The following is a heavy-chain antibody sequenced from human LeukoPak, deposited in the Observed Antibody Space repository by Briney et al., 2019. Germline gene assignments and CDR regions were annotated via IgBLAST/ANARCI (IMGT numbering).Heavy chain of an antibody. Sequence: ASVKVSCKASGYTFTSYCISWVRQAPGQGLEWMGCISADNGDTNYAQNLQGRVTMTTDTSTSTAYMELRSLRSDDSAVYYCARTEIAVAGTGGDYYYYYGMDVWGQGTTVTVSS. V-gene: IGHV1-18*01. CDR2: ISADNGDT. CDR3: ARTEIAVAGTGGDYYYYYGMDV. CDR1: GYTFTSYC. D-gene: IGHD6-13*01. J-gene: IGHJ6*02.